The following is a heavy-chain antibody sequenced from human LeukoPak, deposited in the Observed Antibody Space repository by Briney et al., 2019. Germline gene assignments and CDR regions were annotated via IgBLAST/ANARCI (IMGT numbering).Heavy chain of an antibody. J-gene: IGHJ4*02. V-gene: IGHV3-7*03. D-gene: IGHD5-12*01. CDR3: ARGRYSGTTYYFDY. CDR2: INHNGNVN. CDR1: GFTFSSYW. Sequence: GGSLRLSCAASGFTFSSYWMNWARQAPGKGLEWVASINHNGNVNYYVDSVKGRFTISRDNAKNSLYLQMNSLRAEDTAMYYCARGRYSGTTYYFDYWGQGTLVTVSS.